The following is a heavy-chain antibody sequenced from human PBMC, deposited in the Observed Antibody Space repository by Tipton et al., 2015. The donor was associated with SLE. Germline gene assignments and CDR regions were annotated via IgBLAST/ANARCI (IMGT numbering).Heavy chain of an antibody. Sequence: TLSLTCAVYGGSFSGYYWSWIRQPPGKGLEWIGGINHSGSTNYNPSLKSRVTISVDTSKNQFSLKLSSVTAADTAVYYCARGTEGAFDIWGQGTMVTVSS. CDR2: INHSGST. CDR1: GGSFSGYY. J-gene: IGHJ3*02. CDR3: ARGTEGAFDI. V-gene: IGHV4-34*01.